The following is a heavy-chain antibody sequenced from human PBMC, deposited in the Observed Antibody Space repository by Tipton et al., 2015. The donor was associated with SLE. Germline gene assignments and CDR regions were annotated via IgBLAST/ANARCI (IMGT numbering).Heavy chain of an antibody. D-gene: IGHD4-11*01. CDR1: GGSLSSYY. CDR2: IYTNENT. V-gene: IGHV4-4*07. J-gene: IGHJ2*01. Sequence: TLSLTCTVSGGSLSSYYWSWIRQPAGGGLEWIGRIYTNENTNYNPSLKSRVTMSVDTSKSHFSLKLISVTAADTAVYYCAREFLNPVTTVHYYFDLWGRGTLVTVSS. CDR3: AREFLNPVTTVHYYFDL.